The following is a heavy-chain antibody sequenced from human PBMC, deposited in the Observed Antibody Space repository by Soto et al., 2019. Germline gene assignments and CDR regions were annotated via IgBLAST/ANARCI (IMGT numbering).Heavy chain of an antibody. CDR3: AKVKSPALRAGHDAFDS. Sequence: PSETLSLTCIVSGGSVSSGHYYWNWIRQPPGKGLEWIGYIYSSGSTKYSPSLKSRVTISVDTSKNTLYLQMNSLRAEDTAVYYCAKVKSPALRAGHDAFDSWGQGTRVTVAS. CDR1: GGSVSSGHYY. CDR2: IYSSGST. D-gene: IGHD6-19*01. J-gene: IGHJ3*02. V-gene: IGHV4-61*01.